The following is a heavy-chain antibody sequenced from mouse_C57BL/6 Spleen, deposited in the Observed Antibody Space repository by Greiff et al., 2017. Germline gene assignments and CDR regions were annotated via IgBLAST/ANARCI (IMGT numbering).Heavy chain of an antibody. Sequence: VQLQQPGAELVKPGASVKMSCKASGYTFTSYWITWVKQRPGQGLEWIGDIYPGSGSTNYNEKFKSKATLTVDTSSSTAYMQLSSLTSEDSAVYYCARGTTVVATGDYWGQGTTRTVSS. CDR1: GYTFTSYW. D-gene: IGHD1-1*01. CDR2: IYPGSGST. V-gene: IGHV1-55*01. CDR3: ARGTTVVATGDY. J-gene: IGHJ2*01.